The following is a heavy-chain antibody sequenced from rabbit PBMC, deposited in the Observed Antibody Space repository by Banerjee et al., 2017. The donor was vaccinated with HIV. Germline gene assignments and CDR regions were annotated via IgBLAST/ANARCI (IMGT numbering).Heavy chain of an antibody. V-gene: IGHV1S40*01. CDR3: ARDHTGDGGYDWDL. D-gene: IGHD1-1*01. Sequence: LEESGGDLVKPGASLTLTCKASGIDFSSYYYMCWVRQAPGKGLEWIACIYAGSSGSTYYASWAKGRFTISKTSSTTVTLQMTSLTAADTATYFCARDHTGDGGYDWDLWGPGTLVTVS. CDR2: IYAGSSGST. CDR1: GIDFSSYYY. J-gene: IGHJ4*01.